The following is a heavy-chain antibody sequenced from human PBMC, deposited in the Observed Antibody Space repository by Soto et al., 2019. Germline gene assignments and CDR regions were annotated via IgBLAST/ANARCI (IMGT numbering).Heavy chain of an antibody. J-gene: IGHJ4*02. CDR1: GFTLSSYW. V-gene: IGHV3-74*01. Sequence: EVQLVESGGGLVQPGGSLRLSCAASGFTLSSYWMHWVRQAPGKGLVWVSRINSDGSSTSYADSVKGRFTISRDNAKTTPYLQMNSLRDEDTAMYYGARNGGDYFDYWGQGTLVTVSS. CDR3: ARNGGDYFDY. CDR2: INSDGSST.